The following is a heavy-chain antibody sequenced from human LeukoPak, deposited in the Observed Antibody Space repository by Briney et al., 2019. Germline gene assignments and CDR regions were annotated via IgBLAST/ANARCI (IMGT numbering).Heavy chain of an antibody. Sequence: GGSLRLSCAASGFTFSSYSMNWVRQAPGKGLEWISYISSTSSTMYYADSVKGRFTISRDNAKNSLYLQMNSPRAEDTAVYHCTRWHYETSGYYPGNGMDVWGQGTTVIVSS. CDR2: ISSTSSTM. CDR1: GFTFSSYS. CDR3: TRWHYETSGYYPGNGMDV. J-gene: IGHJ6*02. V-gene: IGHV3-48*01. D-gene: IGHD3-22*01.